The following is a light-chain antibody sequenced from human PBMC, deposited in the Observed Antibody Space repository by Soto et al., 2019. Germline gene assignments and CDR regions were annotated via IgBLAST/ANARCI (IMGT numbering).Light chain of an antibody. CDR2: EVS. J-gene: IGLJ1*01. V-gene: IGLV2-8*01. CDR3: SSALA. Sequence: QSALTQPPSASGSPGQSVTISCTGTSSDVGGYNYVSWYQQHPGKAPKLMIYEVSKRPSGVPDRFSGSKSGNTASLTVSGLQTKDEADYYCSSALAFGTGTKLTVL. CDR1: SSDVGGYNY.